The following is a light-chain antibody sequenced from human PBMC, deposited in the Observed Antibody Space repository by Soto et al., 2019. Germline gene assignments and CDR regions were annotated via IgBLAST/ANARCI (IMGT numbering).Light chain of an antibody. CDR3: QQYNNCPPIT. V-gene: IGKV3D-15*01. CDR1: QSVSGK. J-gene: IGKJ5*01. CDR2: GAS. Sequence: ETVMTQSPATLSVSPGERATLSFRASQSVSGKLAWYQQKPGQAPRLLIYGASTRATGIPARFSGSGSGTEFTLTIISLQSEDSAVYYCQQYNNCPPITFGQGTRLEIK.